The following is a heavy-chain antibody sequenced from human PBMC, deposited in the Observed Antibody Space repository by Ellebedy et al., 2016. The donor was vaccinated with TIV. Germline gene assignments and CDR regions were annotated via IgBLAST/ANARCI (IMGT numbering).Heavy chain of an antibody. CDR1: GFTFSSHS. D-gene: IGHD4-17*01. Sequence: GGSLRLSXAATGFTFSSHSMNWVRQAPGKGLEWVSYISSSSSGIYYTESVKGRFTISRDNAKNSLYLQMNSLRAEDTAVYYCARADYGDYDNYWGQGTLVTVSS. J-gene: IGHJ4*02. CDR3: ARADYGDYDNY. CDR2: ISSSSSGI. V-gene: IGHV3-48*04.